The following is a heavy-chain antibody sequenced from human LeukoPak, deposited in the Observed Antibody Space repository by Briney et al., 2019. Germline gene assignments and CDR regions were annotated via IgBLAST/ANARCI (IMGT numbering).Heavy chain of an antibody. Sequence: SETLSLTCTVSGGSIASGNYYWNWIRQPAGKGLEWIGRIYIRGSTNYNPSLESRVTISIDTSKNQFYLKLTSVAAADTAVYYCARHVDCSSTSCYLGYMDVWGKGTTVTVSS. CDR3: ARHVDCSSTSCYLGYMDV. CDR2: IYIRGST. V-gene: IGHV4-61*02. J-gene: IGHJ6*03. D-gene: IGHD2-2*01. CDR1: GGSIASGNYY.